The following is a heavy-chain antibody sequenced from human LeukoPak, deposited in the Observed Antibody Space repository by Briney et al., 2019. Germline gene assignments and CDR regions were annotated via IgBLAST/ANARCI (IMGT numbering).Heavy chain of an antibody. CDR2: IKQDGSEK. CDR3: ARDHAAMIVVVNLDY. J-gene: IGHJ4*02. CDR1: GFTFSSYW. V-gene: IGHV3-7*01. D-gene: IGHD3-22*01. Sequence: PGGSLRLSCAASGFTFSSYWMSWVRQAPGKGLEWVANIKQDGSEKYYVDSVKGRFTISRDNAKNSLYLQTNSLRAEDTAVYYCARDHAAMIVVVNLDYWGQGTLVTVSS.